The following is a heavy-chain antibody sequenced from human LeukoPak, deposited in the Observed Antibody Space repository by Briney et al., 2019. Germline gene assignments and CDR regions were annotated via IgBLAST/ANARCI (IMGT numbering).Heavy chain of an antibody. Sequence: ASVKVSCKASGYTFTGYYMHWVRQAPGQGLEWMGWINPNSGGTNYAQKFQGRVTMTRDTSISTAYMDLRSLRSDDTAFYYCAREGADDHGRLLWFDPWGQGTLVTVSS. CDR1: GYTFTGYY. J-gene: IGHJ5*02. CDR2: INPNSGGT. CDR3: AREGADDHGRLLWFDP. V-gene: IGHV1-2*02. D-gene: IGHD4-17*01.